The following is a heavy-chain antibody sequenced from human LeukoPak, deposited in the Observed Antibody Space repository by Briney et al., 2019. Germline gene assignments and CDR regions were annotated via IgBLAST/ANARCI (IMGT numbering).Heavy chain of an antibody. Sequence: SETLSLTCTVSGYSISSGYYWGWIRQPPGKGLEWIGSIYHSGSTYYNPSLKSRVTISVDTSKNQFSLKQSSVTAADTAVYYCARGPPYYFDYWGQGTLVTVSS. CDR3: ARGPPYYFDY. J-gene: IGHJ4*02. CDR2: IYHSGST. CDR1: GYSISSGYY. V-gene: IGHV4-38-2*02.